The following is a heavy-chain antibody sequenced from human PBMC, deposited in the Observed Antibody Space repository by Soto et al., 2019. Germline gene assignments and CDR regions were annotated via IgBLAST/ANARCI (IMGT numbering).Heavy chain of an antibody. CDR2: INHSGST. Sequence: SETLSLTCAVYGGSFSGYYWSWIRQPPGKGLEWIGEINHSGSTNYNPSLKSRVTISVDTSKNQFSLKLSSVTAADTAVYYCARPRVRGGCMDVWGQGTTVTVSS. V-gene: IGHV4-34*01. J-gene: IGHJ6*02. CDR3: ARPRVRGGCMDV. CDR1: GGSFSGYY. D-gene: IGHD1-1*01.